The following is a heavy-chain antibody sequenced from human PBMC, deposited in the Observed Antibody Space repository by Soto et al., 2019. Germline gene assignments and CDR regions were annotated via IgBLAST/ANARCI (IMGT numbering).Heavy chain of an antibody. Sequence: GASVKVSCKASGYTFTGYYMHWVRQAPGQGLEWMGWINPNSGGTNYAQKFQGWVTMTRDTSISTAYMELSRLRSDDTAVYYCARSDRGYSYPRESYYYGMDVWGQGTTVTVSS. D-gene: IGHD5-18*01. CDR1: GYTFTGYY. CDR3: ARSDRGYSYPRESYYYGMDV. CDR2: INPNSGGT. V-gene: IGHV1-2*04. J-gene: IGHJ6*02.